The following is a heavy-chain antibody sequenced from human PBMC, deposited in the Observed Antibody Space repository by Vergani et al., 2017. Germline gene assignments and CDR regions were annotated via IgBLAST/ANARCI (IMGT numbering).Heavy chain of an antibody. Sequence: EVQLVQSGAEVKKPGESLKISCKGSGYSFTSYWIGWVRQMPGKGLEWMVIIYPGDSDTRYSPSFQGQVTISADKSISTAYLQWSSLKASDTAMYYCARSFDSSGWYDWFDPWGQGTLVTVSS. CDR3: ARSFDSSGWYDWFDP. D-gene: IGHD6-19*01. CDR1: GYSFTSYW. V-gene: IGHV5-51*01. CDR2: IYPGDSDT. J-gene: IGHJ5*02.